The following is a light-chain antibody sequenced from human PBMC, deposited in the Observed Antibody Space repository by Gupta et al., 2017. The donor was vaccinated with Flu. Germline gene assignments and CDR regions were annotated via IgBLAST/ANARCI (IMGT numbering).Light chain of an antibody. V-gene: IGKV2-30*01. J-gene: IGKJ1*01. CDR2: LVS. CDR1: QSLVYSDGNTV. Sequence: DVVMTQSPLSLPVTLGQTASISCRSSQSLVYSDGNTVLHWFQQRPGQAPRRLIYLVSHRESGVPDRFSGSGSGTEFTLKISRAEAEDVGIYFCMQGAHWPWAFGQGTKVEI. CDR3: MQGAHWPWA.